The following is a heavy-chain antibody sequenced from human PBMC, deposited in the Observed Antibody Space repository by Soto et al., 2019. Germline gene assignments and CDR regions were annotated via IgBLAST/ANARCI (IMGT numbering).Heavy chain of an antibody. CDR2: IPQDGVDG. CDR3: ARDHLILPAHDFFYGSDV. V-gene: IGHV3-7*03. CDR1: GFTFSMYS. J-gene: IGHJ6*02. Sequence: GGSLRLSCEVSGFTFSMYSMSWVRQSPGKGLEWVAKIPQDGVDGHYADSVKGRFTISRDNGKNSLYLQLNNLRAEDTAVYYCARDHLILPAHDFFYGSDVWGRGATVTSP. D-gene: IGHD2-21*02.